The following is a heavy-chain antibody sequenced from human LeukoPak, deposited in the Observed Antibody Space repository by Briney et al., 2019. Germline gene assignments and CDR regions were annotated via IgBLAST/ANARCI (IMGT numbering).Heavy chain of an antibody. CDR2: IYYSGST. J-gene: IGHJ4*02. CDR1: GGSISSSSYY. CDR3: ARERSYYFDY. D-gene: IGHD1-26*01. V-gene: IGHV4-61*01. Sequence: SETLSLTCNVSGGSISSSSYYWGWIRQPPGKGLEWIGYIYYSGSTNYNPSLKSRVTISVDTSKNQFSLKLSSVTAADTAVYYCARERSYYFDYWGQGTLVTVSS.